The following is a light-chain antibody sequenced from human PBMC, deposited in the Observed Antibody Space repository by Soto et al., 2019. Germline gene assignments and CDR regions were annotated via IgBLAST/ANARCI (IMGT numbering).Light chain of an antibody. J-gene: IGKJ1*01. CDR1: QSVSSN. CDR2: GAS. CDR3: HHYSSWPRT. V-gene: IGKV3-15*01. Sequence: EMVMTQSPATLSVSPGERATLSCRASQSVSSNLAWYQQKPGQAPRLLIYGASTRATGVPARFSGSGSGTEFTLTISSLQCEDFAVYHCHHYSSWPRTFGQGTKVESK.